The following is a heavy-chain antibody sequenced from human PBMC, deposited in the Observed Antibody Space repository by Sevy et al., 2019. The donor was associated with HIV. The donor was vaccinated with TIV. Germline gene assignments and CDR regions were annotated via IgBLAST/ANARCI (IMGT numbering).Heavy chain of an antibody. CDR3: ASDRGIFGGGGGLDV. CDR2: INPNSDGT. D-gene: IGHD3-3*02. CDR1: ASTFTAYY. Sequence: ASVKVSCKTSASTFTAYYMHWLRQAPGQGLEWMGWINPNSDGTKYAQRFQGRVSMTADTSISTAYMELSRLASDGTAVYYFASDRGIFGGGGGLDVWGQGTTVTVSS. J-gene: IGHJ6*02. V-gene: IGHV1-2*02.